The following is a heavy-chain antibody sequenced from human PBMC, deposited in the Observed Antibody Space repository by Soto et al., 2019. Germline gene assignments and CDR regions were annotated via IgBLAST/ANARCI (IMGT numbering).Heavy chain of an antibody. Sequence: EVQLVESGGGLVQPGGSLRLSCAASGFTVSSNYMSWVRQASGKGLEWVSGIYSGGSTYYADSVKGRLTISRDNTKNNLYLQMNSMRAEDTAVYDCAKLYYYYMDVWGKGTTVTVSS. J-gene: IGHJ6*03. CDR1: GFTVSSNY. CDR2: IYSGGST. V-gene: IGHV3-66*04. CDR3: AKLYYYYMDV.